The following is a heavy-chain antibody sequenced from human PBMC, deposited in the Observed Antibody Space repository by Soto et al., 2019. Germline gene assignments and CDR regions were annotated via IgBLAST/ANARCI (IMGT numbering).Heavy chain of an antibody. J-gene: IGHJ6*02. CDR2: ISAYNGNT. V-gene: IGHV1-18*01. D-gene: IGHD6-13*01. CDR1: GYTFTSYG. CDR3: ARDQKQQLVHNYYGMDV. Sequence: ASVKVSCKASGYTFTSYGISWVRQAPGQGLEWMGWISAYNGNTNYAQKLQGRVTMTTDTSTSTAYMELRSLRSDDTAVYYCARDQKQQLVHNYYGMDVWGQGTTVTV.